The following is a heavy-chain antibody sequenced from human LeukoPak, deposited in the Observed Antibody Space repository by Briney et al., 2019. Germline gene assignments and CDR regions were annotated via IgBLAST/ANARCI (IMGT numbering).Heavy chain of an antibody. J-gene: IGHJ4*02. CDR2: ISGSGVNT. CDR3: AQRYYDSSGYYLGGFDY. CDR1: GFTFSSYA. Sequence: PGGSLRLSCAASGFTFSSYAMSWVRQAPGKGLEWVSAISGSGVNTHYADSVGGRFTISRDNSKNTLYLQMNSLRAEDTAVYYCAQRYYDSSGYYLGGFDYWGQGTLVTVSS. D-gene: IGHD3-22*01. V-gene: IGHV3-23*01.